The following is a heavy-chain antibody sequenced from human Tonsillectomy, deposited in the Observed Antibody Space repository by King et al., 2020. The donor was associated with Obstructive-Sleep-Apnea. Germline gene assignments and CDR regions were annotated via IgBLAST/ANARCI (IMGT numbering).Heavy chain of an antibody. CDR3: TRDETSMIDTFDI. V-gene: IGHV3-74*03. CDR1: GFAFSTYW. D-gene: IGHD2/OR15-2a*01. CDR2: INSAVRST. J-gene: IGHJ3*02. Sequence: VQLVESGGGLVQPGGSLRLSCAASGFAFSTYWMHWVRQAPGKGLGWVSRINSAVRSTEFADSVNGRFTISRDNAKNTLYLQMNSLRDEDTAMYYCTRDETSMIDTFDIWGQGTMVTVSS.